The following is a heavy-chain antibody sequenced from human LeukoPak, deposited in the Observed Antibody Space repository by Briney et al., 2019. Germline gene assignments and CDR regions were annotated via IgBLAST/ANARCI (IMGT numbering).Heavy chain of an antibody. V-gene: IGHV4-30-4*08. CDR2: IYYSGST. Sequence: PSETLSLTCTVSGGSISSGDYYWSWIRQPPGKGLEWIGYIYYSGSTYYNPSLKSRVTISVDTSKNQFSLKLSSVTAADTAVYYCARREFTVTRGCFQHWGQGTLVTVSS. CDR3: ARREFTVTRGCFQH. J-gene: IGHJ1*01. CDR1: GGSISSGDYY. D-gene: IGHD4-17*01.